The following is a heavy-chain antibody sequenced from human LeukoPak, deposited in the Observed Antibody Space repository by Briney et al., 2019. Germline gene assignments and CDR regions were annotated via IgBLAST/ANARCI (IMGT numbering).Heavy chain of an antibody. Sequence: SETLSLTCTVSGGSISSYYWSWIRQPPGKGLEWIGNNYYSGSTYYNPSLKSRVTISGDTSKNQFSLKLSSVTAADTAVYYCARYPLTAYSHFDYWGQGTLVTVSS. CDR3: ARYPLTAYSHFDY. J-gene: IGHJ4*02. CDR2: NYYSGST. CDR1: GGSISSYY. V-gene: IGHV4-59*12. D-gene: IGHD3-9*01.